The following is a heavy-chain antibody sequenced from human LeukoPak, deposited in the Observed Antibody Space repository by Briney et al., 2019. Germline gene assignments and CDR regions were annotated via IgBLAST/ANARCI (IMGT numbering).Heavy chain of an antibody. Sequence: ASVKVSCKASGFTFTSSAVQWVRQARGQRLEWIGWIVVGSGNTNYAQKFQERVTITRDMSTSTAYMELSSLRSEDTAVYYCAAVPEYDILTGYLVDYWSQGTLVTVSS. J-gene: IGHJ4*02. CDR1: GFTFTSSA. V-gene: IGHV1-58*01. D-gene: IGHD3-9*01. CDR2: IVVGSGNT. CDR3: AAVPEYDILTGYLVDY.